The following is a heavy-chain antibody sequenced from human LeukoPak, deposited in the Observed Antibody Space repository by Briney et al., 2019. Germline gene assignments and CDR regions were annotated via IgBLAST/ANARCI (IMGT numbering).Heavy chain of an antibody. D-gene: IGHD1-14*01. J-gene: IGHJ4*02. Sequence: GRSLRLSRAASGFTFSSSGMHWVRQAPGKGLAWVSFISYDGGRKYYADSVKGLFTISRDNSKDTLYLQMNSLTADDTAVYYCAKDRSTTWAFDYWGPGTLVTVSS. CDR3: AKDRSTTWAFDY. V-gene: IGHV3-30*18. CDR2: ISYDGGRK. CDR1: GFTFSSSG.